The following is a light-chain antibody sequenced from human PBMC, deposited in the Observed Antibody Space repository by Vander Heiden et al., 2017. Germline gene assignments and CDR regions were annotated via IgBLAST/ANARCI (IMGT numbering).Light chain of an antibody. CDR1: QRVSYSSNNKNY. Sequence: DIVMTQSPDSLAVSLGERATINCKSSQRVSYSSNNKNYLAWYQQKPGQPPKLLIYWASTRESGVPGRFSGSGSGTDFTLTISSLQAEDVAVYYCQQYYSTPRTFGQGTKVEIK. CDR3: QQYYSTPRT. J-gene: IGKJ1*01. CDR2: WAS. V-gene: IGKV4-1*01.